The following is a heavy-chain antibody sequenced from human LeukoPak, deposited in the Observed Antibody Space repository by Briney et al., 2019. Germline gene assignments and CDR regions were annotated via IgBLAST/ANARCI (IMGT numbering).Heavy chain of an antibody. CDR1: GGTFSSYA. Sequence: ASVKVSCKASGGTFSSYAISWVRQAPGQGLEWMGWISAYNGNTNYAQKLQGRVTMTTDTSTSTAYMELRSLRSDDTAVYYCARVGTAMVGMDVWGQGTTVTVSS. D-gene: IGHD5-18*01. CDR2: ISAYNGNT. V-gene: IGHV1-18*01. CDR3: ARVGTAMVGMDV. J-gene: IGHJ6*02.